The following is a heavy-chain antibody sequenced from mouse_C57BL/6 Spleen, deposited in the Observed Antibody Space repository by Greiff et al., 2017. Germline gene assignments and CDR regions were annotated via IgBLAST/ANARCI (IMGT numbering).Heavy chain of an antibody. CDR1: GYTFTEYT. CDR2: FYPGSGSI. J-gene: IGHJ1*03. D-gene: IGHD1-1*01. Sequence: VKLMESGAELVKPGASVKLSCKASGYTFTEYTIHWVKQRSGQGLEWIGWFYPGSGSIKYNEKFKDKATLTADKSSSTVYMELSRLTSEDSAVYFCARHENYYGSSRYWYFDVWGTGTTVTVSS. CDR3: ARHENYYGSSRYWYFDV. V-gene: IGHV1-62-2*01.